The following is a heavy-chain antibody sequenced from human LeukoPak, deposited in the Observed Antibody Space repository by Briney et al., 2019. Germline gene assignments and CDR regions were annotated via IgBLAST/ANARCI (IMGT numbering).Heavy chain of an antibody. CDR3: ARSLVAPGHNWFDP. CDR1: GYTFTGYY. Sequence: ASVKVSCKASGYTFTGYYMHWVRQAPGQGLEWMGWINPNSGGTNYAQKFQGRVTMTRDTSISTAYMELSRLGSDDTAVYYCARSLVAPGHNWFDPWGQGTLVTVSS. D-gene: IGHD2-15*01. J-gene: IGHJ5*02. V-gene: IGHV1-2*02. CDR2: INPNSGGT.